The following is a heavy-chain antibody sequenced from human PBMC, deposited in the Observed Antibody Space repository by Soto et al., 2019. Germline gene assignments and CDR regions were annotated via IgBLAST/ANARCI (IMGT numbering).Heavy chain of an antibody. D-gene: IGHD3-10*01. CDR2: IYWDDDK. J-gene: IGHJ3*02. V-gene: IGHV2-5*02. CDR3: AHKNSRGRALDI. Sequence: SGPTLVNPTQTLTLTCTFSGFSLNTYGVGVGWIRQPPGKALEWLALIYWDDDKRYSPSLKSRLTITKDTSKNQVVLTMTNMDPVDTARYYCAHKNSRGRALDIWGQGTMVTVSS. CDR1: GFSLNTYGVG.